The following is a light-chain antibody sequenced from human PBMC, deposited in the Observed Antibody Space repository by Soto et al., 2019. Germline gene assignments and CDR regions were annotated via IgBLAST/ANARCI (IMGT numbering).Light chain of an antibody. V-gene: IGLV2-14*03. CDR2: DVS. Sequence: QSVLTQPASVSGSPGQSITISCTGTSSDVGGYNSVSWYQQYPGKAPKLIIYDVSDRPSGVSDRFSGSKSGNTASLTISELQAEDEADYYCSSYTSRSTAVFGGGTKVTVL. J-gene: IGLJ2*01. CDR1: SSDVGGYNS. CDR3: SSYTSRSTAV.